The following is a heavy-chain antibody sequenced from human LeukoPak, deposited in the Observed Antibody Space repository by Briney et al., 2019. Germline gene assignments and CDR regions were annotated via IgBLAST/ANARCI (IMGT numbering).Heavy chain of an antibody. D-gene: IGHD6-19*01. CDR2: ISGSGDST. CDR3: ARGGDSGGWYEGYFDY. J-gene: IGHJ4*02. CDR1: GFTFSSYA. V-gene: IGHV3-23*01. Sequence: GGSLRLSCAASGFTFSSYAMSWVRQAPGKGLEWVSAISGSGDSTYYADSVRGRFTISRENAKNSLYLQMNSLRAGDTAVYYCARGGDSGGWYEGYFDYWGQGTLVTVSS.